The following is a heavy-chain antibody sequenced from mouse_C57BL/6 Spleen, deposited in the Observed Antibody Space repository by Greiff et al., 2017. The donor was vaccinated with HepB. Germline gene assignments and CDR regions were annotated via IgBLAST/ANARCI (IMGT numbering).Heavy chain of an antibody. Sequence: EVQLVESGPELVKPGASVKIPCKASGYTFTDYNMDWVKQSHGKSLEWIGDINPNNGGTIYNQKFKGKATLTVDKSSSTAYMELRSLTSEDTAVYYCARRVTTRGFDYWGQGTTLTVSS. V-gene: IGHV1-18*01. CDR1: GYTFTDYN. J-gene: IGHJ2*01. D-gene: IGHD2-2*01. CDR3: ARRVTTRGFDY. CDR2: INPNNGGT.